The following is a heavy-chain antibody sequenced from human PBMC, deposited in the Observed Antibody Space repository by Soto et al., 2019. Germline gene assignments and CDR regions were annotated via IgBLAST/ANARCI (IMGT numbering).Heavy chain of an antibody. Sequence: ETLSLTCTVSGGSISSSGYYWAWIRQPPGKGLEWIGSIYYSGSTYYNPSLKSRVTISVDTSKNQFSLKLSSVTAADTAVYYCARHPVFYYDSSGYYFDYWGQGTLVTVSS. CDR1: GGSISSSGYY. J-gene: IGHJ4*02. D-gene: IGHD3-22*01. CDR2: IYYSGST. V-gene: IGHV4-39*01. CDR3: ARHPVFYYDSSGYYFDY.